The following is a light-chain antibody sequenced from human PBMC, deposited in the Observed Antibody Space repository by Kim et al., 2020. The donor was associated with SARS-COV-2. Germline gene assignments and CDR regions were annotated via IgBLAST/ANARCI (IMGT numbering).Light chain of an antibody. Sequence: SSELTQDPTVSVALGQTVRITCQGDSLRSYYASWYQQKPGQAPVLVIYAKNNRPSGIPDRFSGSSSGNTASLTITGAQAEDEADYYCNSRDSSSNRVFGGGTKVTVL. V-gene: IGLV3-19*01. J-gene: IGLJ3*02. CDR3: NSRDSSSNRV. CDR1: SLRSYY. CDR2: AKN.